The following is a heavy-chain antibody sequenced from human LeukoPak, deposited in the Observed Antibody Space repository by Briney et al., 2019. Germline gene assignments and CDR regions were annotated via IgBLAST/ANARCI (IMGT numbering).Heavy chain of an antibody. CDR3: ARGAAGVWYFDY. V-gene: IGHV1-46*01. CDR2: INPSGGST. Sequence: ASVKVSCKASGYTFTSYYMHLVRQAPGQGLEWMGIINPSGGSTSYAQKLQGRVTMTRDTSTSTVYMELSSLRSEDTAVYYCARGAAGVWYFDYWGQGTLVTVSS. J-gene: IGHJ4*02. CDR1: GYTFTSYY. D-gene: IGHD3-3*01.